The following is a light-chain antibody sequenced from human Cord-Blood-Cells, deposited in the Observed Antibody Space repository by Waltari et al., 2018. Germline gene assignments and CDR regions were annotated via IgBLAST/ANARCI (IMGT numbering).Light chain of an antibody. CDR1: QGISNY. CDR2: AVS. J-gene: IGKJ4*01. V-gene: IGKV1-16*02. Sequence: DIQMTQSPSPLSASVGDRFTITSRANQGISNYLAWFQKKPGKAPKYLIYAVSILQSGVPSKFRGSGSGTDFSLTISSLQPEDFATYCGQQYNSYPLAFGGGTKVQIK. CDR3: QQYNSYPLA.